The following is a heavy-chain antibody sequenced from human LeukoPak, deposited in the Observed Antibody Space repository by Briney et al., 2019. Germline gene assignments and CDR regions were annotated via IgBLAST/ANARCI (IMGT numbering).Heavy chain of an antibody. CDR3: AREGGYAHGYYFDY. V-gene: IGHV3-21*01. D-gene: IGHD3-16*01. J-gene: IGHJ4*02. Sequence: PGGSLRFSCAASGFTFSSYSMNWVRQAPGKGLEWVSSISSSSSYIYYADSVKGRFTISRDNAKNSLYLQMNSLRAEDTAVYYCAREGGYAHGYYFDYWGQGTLVTVSS. CDR1: GFTFSSYS. CDR2: ISSSSSYI.